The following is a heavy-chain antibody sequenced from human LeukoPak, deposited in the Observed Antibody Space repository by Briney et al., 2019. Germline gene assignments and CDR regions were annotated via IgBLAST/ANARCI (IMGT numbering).Heavy chain of an antibody. CDR3: ALNAGYYYYMDV. Sequence: TLSLTCTVSDGSIRSSDYYWGWIRQPPGKALEWLARIDWDDDKFYSTSLKTRLTISKDTSKNQVVLTMTNMDPVDTATYYCALNAGYYYYMDVWGKGTTVTVSS. J-gene: IGHJ6*03. CDR1: DGSIRSSDYY. CDR2: IDWDDDK. V-gene: IGHV2-70*16.